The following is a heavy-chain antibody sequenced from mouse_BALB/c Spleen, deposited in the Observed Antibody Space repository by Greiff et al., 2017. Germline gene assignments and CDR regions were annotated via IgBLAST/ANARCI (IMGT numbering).Heavy chain of an antibody. CDR1: GYAFTSYN. Sequence: EVKLMESGPELVKPGASVKVSCKASGYAFTSYNMYWVKQSHGKSLEWIGYIDPYYGGTSYNQKFKGKATLTVDKSSSTAYMQLKSLTSEDSAVYYCARYDAMDYWGQGTSVTVSS. CDR3: ARYDAMDY. CDR2: IDPYYGGT. V-gene: IGHV1S135*01. J-gene: IGHJ4*01.